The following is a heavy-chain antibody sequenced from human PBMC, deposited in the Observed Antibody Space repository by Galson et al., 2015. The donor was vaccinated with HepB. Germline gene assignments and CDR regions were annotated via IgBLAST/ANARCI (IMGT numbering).Heavy chain of an antibody. J-gene: IGHJ5*02. D-gene: IGHD3-22*01. CDR2: INHSGST. Sequence: LSLTCAVYGGSFSGYYWSWIRQPPGKGLEWIGEINHSGSTNYNPSLKSRVTISVDTSKNQFSLKLSSVTAADTAVYYCARAESYYDSSGYYLNWFDPWGQGTLVTVSS. CDR3: ARAESYYDSSGYYLNWFDP. CDR1: GGSFSGYY. V-gene: IGHV4-34*01.